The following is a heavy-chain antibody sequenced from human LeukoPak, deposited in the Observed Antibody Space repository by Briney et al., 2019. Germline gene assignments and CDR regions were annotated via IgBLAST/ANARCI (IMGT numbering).Heavy chain of an antibody. CDR1: GFTFSGYG. D-gene: IGHD6-13*01. V-gene: IGHV3-30*18. Sequence: GTSLRLSCAASGFTFSGYGMHWVRQAPGKGLEWVAVISYDGSNKYYADSVKGRFTISRDNSKNTLYLQMSSLRAEDTAVYYCVKDRRYSSNWYYFDYWGQGTLVIVSS. CDR2: ISYDGSNK. J-gene: IGHJ4*02. CDR3: VKDRRYSSNWYYFDY.